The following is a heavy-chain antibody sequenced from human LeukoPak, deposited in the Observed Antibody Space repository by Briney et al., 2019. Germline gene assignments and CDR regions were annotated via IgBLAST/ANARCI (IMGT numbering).Heavy chain of an antibody. CDR1: GGSISSGSYY. D-gene: IGHD2-2*02. V-gene: IGHV4-61*02. J-gene: IGHJ3*02. CDR3: ATDHCSSTSCYIDAFDI. Sequence: SQTLSLTCTVSGGSISSGSYYWSWIRQPAGKGLEWIGRIYTSGSTNYNPSLKSRVTISVDTSKNQFSLKLSSVTAADTAVYYCATDHCSSTSCYIDAFDIWGQGTMVTVSS. CDR2: IYTSGST.